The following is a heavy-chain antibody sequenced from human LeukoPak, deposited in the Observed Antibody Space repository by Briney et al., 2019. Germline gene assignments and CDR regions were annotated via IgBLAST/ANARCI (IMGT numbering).Heavy chain of an antibody. CDR3: ARDSGTRGEVKFDP. CDR1: GASISSYY. J-gene: IGHJ5*02. CDR2: IYVTGST. V-gene: IGHV4-4*07. D-gene: IGHD3-16*01. Sequence: TSETLSLTCTVSGASISSYYWSWIRQPAGKALEWIGRIYVTGSTTYNPSLESRVTMSLDTSKNHFSLKLRSVTAADTAVYYCARDSGTRGEVKFDPWGQGTLVTVSS.